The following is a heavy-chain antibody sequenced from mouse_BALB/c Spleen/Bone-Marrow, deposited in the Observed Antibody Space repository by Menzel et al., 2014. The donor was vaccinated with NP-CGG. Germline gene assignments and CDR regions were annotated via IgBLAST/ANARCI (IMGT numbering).Heavy chain of an antibody. Sequence: QVQLKQSGPGLVTPSQSLSITCAVSGFSLTSYGVSWVRQPPGKGLEWLGVIWGDGSTNYYSALIPRLSISRDTSKSQVFLKLNSLQTDAAASYYCAKRSYYGKAYWGQGTLVTVSA. V-gene: IGHV2-3*01. D-gene: IGHD2-1*01. CDR2: IWGDGST. CDR3: AKRSYYGKAY. CDR1: GFSLTSYG. J-gene: IGHJ3*01.